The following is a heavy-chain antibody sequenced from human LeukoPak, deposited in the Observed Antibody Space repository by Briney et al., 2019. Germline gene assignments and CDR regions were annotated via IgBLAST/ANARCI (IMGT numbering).Heavy chain of an antibody. V-gene: IGHV3-23*01. CDR1: GFTFSSYG. J-gene: IGHJ6*03. CDR3: AKGTGCSSTNCFYYYYMDA. CDR2: ISGSSGGA. D-gene: IGHD2-2*01. Sequence: GGSLRLSCAASGFTFSSYGMSWVRQAPGRGLECVSTISGSSGGAYYADFVKGRFTISRDNSKNTLYLQMNSLRAGDTAVYYCAKGTGCSSTNCFYYYYMDAWGKGTTVTISS.